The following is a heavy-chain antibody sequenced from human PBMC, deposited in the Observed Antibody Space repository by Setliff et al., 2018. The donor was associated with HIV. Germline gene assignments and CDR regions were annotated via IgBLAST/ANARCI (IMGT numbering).Heavy chain of an antibody. CDR2: IYYSGST. CDR1: SGSISSSSYY. CDR3: ARTREYRFGFGLGQFDP. V-gene: IGHV4-39*07. D-gene: IGHD3-16*01. J-gene: IGHJ5*01. Sequence: SETLSLTCTFSSGSISSSSYYWGWIRQPPGKGLEWIGSIYYSGSTYYNPSLKSRVTISVDTSKNQFFLKLSSVTAADTAVYYCARTREYRFGFGLGQFDPWGQGTLVTVSS.